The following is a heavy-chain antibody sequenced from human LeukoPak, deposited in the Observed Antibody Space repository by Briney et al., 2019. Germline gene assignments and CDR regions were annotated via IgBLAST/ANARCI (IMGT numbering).Heavy chain of an antibody. Sequence: QPGGSLRLSCAASGFTFSSYAMSWVRQAPGKGLEWVSAISGSGGSTYYADSVKGRFTISRDNSKNTLYLQMNSLRAEDTAVYYCAKDSWGWHTGARRLDYWGQGTLVTVSS. CDR1: GFTFSSYA. J-gene: IGHJ4*02. CDR2: ISGSGGST. V-gene: IGHV3-23*01. D-gene: IGHD1-14*01. CDR3: AKDSWGWHTGARRLDY.